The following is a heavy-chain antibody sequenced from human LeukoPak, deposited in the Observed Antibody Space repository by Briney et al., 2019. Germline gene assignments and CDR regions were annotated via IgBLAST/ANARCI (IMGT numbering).Heavy chain of an antibody. Sequence: ASVKVSCKASGGTFSSYAISWVRQAPGQGLEWMGGIIPIFGTANYAQKFQGRVTITADESTSTAYTELSSLRSEDTAVYYCARGDTRGYSYGSPTAYDYWGQGTLVTVSS. CDR3: ARGDTRGYSYGSPTAYDY. J-gene: IGHJ4*02. D-gene: IGHD5-18*01. V-gene: IGHV1-69*13. CDR1: GGTFSSYA. CDR2: IIPIFGTA.